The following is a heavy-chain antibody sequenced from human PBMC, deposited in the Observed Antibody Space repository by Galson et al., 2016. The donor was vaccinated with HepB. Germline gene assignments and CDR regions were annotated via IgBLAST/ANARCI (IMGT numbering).Heavy chain of an antibody. CDR3: AHSARRLADAFDV. CDR2: IDWDDDK. Sequence: PALVKPTQTLTLTCSFSGFSLTDSGMCVSWVRQPPGKALEWLALIDWDDDKRYSPSLMSRLTITKDASKNQVVLTMTNMDPMDTATYYCAHSARRLADAFDVWGQGTMVSVSS. CDR1: GFSLTDSGMC. V-gene: IGHV2-5*08. J-gene: IGHJ3*01. D-gene: IGHD1-1*01.